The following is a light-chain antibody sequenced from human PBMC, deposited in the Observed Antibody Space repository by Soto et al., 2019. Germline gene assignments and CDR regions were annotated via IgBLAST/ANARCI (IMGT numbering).Light chain of an antibody. CDR2: EVR. CDR1: SSDLGGYNH. Sequence: QSALTQPRSVSGSPGQSVTISCSGTSSDLGGYNHVSWYQQHPGKAPKLIIYEVRNRPSGVSNRLSGSKSGNTASLTISGLQADDEADYYCCSYTSSSIRVFGGGTKLTVL. CDR3: CSYTSSSIRV. V-gene: IGLV2-14*01. J-gene: IGLJ3*02.